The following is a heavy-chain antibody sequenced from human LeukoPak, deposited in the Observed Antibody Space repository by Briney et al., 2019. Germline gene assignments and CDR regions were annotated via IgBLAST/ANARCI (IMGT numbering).Heavy chain of an antibody. CDR2: INHSGST. CDR3: ARLNIAVAGQDYYYGMDV. Sequence: SSETLSLTCAVYGGSFSGYYWSWIRQPPGKGLDWIGEINHSGSTNYNPSLKSRVTISVDTSKNQFSLKLSSVTAADTAVYYCARLNIAVAGQDYYYGMDVWGQGTTVTVSS. V-gene: IGHV4-34*01. D-gene: IGHD6-19*01. CDR1: GGSFSGYY. J-gene: IGHJ6*02.